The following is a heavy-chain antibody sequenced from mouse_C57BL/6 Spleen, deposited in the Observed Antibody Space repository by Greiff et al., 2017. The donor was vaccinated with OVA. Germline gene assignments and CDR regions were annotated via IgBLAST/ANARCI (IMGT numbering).Heavy chain of an antibody. V-gene: IGHV1-42*01. CDR1: GYSFTGYY. D-gene: IGHD1-1*01. CDR2: INPSTGGT. J-gene: IGHJ2*01. CDR3: ASAYGSREYFDY. Sequence: EVKLMESGPELVKPGASVKISCKASGYSFTGYYMNWVKQSPEKSLEWIGEINPSTGGTTYNQKFKAKATLTVDKSSSTAYMQLQSLTSEDSAVYYCASAYGSREYFDYWGQGTTLTVSS.